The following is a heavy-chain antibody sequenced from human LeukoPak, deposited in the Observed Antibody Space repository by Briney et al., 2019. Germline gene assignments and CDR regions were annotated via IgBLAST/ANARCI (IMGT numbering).Heavy chain of an antibody. V-gene: IGHV1-69*04. Sequence: SVKVSCKASGYTFTSYGISWVRQAPGQGLEWMGRIIPILGIANYAQKFQGRVTITADKSTSTAYMELSSLRSEDTAVYYCARGSMATIGAYFDYWGQGTLVTVPS. CDR3: ARGSMATIGAYFDY. CDR1: GYTFTSYG. CDR2: IIPILGIA. J-gene: IGHJ4*02. D-gene: IGHD5-24*01.